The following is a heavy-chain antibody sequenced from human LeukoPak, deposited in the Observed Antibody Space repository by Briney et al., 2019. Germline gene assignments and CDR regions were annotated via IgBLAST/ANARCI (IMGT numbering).Heavy chain of an antibody. J-gene: IGHJ4*02. Sequence: GGSLRLSCAASGFAASGFTFRSAWMSWVRQTPGKGLEWVGRIKSKNNGGTADYAAPVKGRFTFSRDDSKNTLYLQMNSLKIEDTAVYYCTTGYTGREDYWGQGTLVTVSS. CDR2: IKSKNNGGTA. V-gene: IGHV3-15*01. D-gene: IGHD1-26*01. CDR1: GFTFRSAW. CDR3: TTGYTGREDY.